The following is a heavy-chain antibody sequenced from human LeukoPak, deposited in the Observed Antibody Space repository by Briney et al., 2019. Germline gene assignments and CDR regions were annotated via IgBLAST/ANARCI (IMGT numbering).Heavy chain of an antibody. CDR1: GGSITSGNW. D-gene: IGHD6-13*01. CDR3: ARVAAAGNYYFDY. CDR2: VYRSGST. J-gene: IGHJ4*02. V-gene: IGHV4-4*02. Sequence: SGTLSLTCAVSGGSITSGNWWSWVRPSPGKGLQWIGEVYRSGSTNFNPSLKSRVTISVDTSKNQFSLKLSSVTAADTAVYFCARVAAAGNYYFDYWGQGTLVTVSS.